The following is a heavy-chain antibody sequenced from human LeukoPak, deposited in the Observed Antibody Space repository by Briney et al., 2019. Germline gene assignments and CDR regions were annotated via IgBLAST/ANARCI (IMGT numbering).Heavy chain of an antibody. CDR1: GYTFMCYG. CDR2: ISPYTGNT. Sequence: ASVKVSCKASGYTFMCYGVSWVRQAPGQGLEWMGWISPYTGNTDYVHDLRGRVTVTADTSTNTVYMELRSLRSDDTAVYYCTREAEDLPGVITFLYWGQGTLVTVSS. J-gene: IGHJ4*02. D-gene: IGHD3-22*01. V-gene: IGHV1-18*01. CDR3: TREAEDLPGVITFLY.